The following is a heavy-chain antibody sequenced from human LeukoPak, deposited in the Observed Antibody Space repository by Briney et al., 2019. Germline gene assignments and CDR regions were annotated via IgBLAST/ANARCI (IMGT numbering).Heavy chain of an antibody. CDR1: GFTFSSYA. V-gene: IGHV3-23*01. D-gene: IGHD2-21*02. CDR3: ARGRLCGGDCYGQLMDV. CDR2: ITDSGGIT. Sequence: GGSLRPSCAASGFTFSSYAMSWVRQAPGKGLEWVSSITDSGGITYYADSVKGRFTISRDNSKNMLYLQMNSLRAEDTAVYYCARGRLCGGDCYGQLMDVWGQGTTVTVSS. J-gene: IGHJ6*02.